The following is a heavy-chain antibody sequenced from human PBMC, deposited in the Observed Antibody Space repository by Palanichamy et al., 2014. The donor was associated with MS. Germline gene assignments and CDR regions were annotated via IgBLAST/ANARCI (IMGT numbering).Heavy chain of an antibody. D-gene: IGHD1-14*01. CDR2: IGTTGDT. CDR1: GFTFSSYD. CDR3: ARELGTPGIRYFDL. V-gene: IGHV3-13*04. Sequence: EVQLVESGGGLVQPGGSLRLSCAASGFTFSSYDMHWVRQATGKGLEWVSGIGTTGDTNFPGSVKGRFTISRENAKNSLYLQMNSLRAEDTAVYYCARELGTPGIRYFDLWGRGTLVTVSS. J-gene: IGHJ2*01.